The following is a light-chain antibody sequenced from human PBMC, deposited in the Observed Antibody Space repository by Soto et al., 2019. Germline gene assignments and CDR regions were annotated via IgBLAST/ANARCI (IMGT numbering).Light chain of an antibody. CDR3: LQADTFPIT. CDR2: AAS. J-gene: IGKJ5*01. Sequence: AIRMTQSPSSFSASTGDRVTITCRASQGISSYLAWYQQKPGKAPKLLIYAASTLQSGVPTRFAGNGSGTSFTLTITSLQPEDFATYYCLQADTFPITFGQGTRLEIK. CDR1: QGISSY. V-gene: IGKV1-8*01.